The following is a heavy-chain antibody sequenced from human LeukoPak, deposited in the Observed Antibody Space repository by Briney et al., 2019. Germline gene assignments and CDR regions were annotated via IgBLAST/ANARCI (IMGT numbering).Heavy chain of an antibody. D-gene: IGHD3-22*01. Sequence: GGSLRLSCAASGFTFSSYAMSWVRQAPGKGLEWVSGISGSGDSTYYADSVKGRFTISRDNSKKTLYLQMNSLRAEDTAVYYCAKVQVPYDSSGYYYLLGAFDIWGQGTMVTVSS. CDR2: ISGSGDST. CDR1: GFTFSSYA. V-gene: IGHV3-23*01. CDR3: AKVQVPYDSSGYYYLLGAFDI. J-gene: IGHJ3*02.